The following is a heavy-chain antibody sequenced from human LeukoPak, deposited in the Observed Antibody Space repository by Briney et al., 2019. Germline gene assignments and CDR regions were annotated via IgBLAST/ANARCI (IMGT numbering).Heavy chain of an antibody. D-gene: IGHD2-21*01. CDR1: GYTFTSYY. Sequence: ASVKVSCKASGYTFTSYYMHWVRQAPGQGLEWMGIINPSGGSTSYAQKFQGRVTMTRDTSTSTVYMELSSLRSEDTAVYYCARDGVPPGDFELIGGFDPWGQGTLVTVSS. V-gene: IGHV1-46*01. CDR2: INPSGGST. J-gene: IGHJ5*02. CDR3: ARDGVPPGDFELIGGFDP.